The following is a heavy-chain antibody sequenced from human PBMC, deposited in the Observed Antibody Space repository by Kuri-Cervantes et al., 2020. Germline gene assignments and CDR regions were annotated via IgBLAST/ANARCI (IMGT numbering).Heavy chain of an antibody. V-gene: IGHV4-38-2*02. J-gene: IGHJ5*02. CDR2: IYHSGST. CDR3: ARDPGGGSWFDP. Sequence: GSLRLSCAVSGYSISSGYYWGWIWQPPGKGLEWIGSIYHSGSTYYNPSLKSRVTISVDTSKNQFSLKLSSVTAADTAVYYCARDPGGGSWFDPWGQGTLVTVSS. CDR1: GYSISSGYY. D-gene: IGHD1-26*01.